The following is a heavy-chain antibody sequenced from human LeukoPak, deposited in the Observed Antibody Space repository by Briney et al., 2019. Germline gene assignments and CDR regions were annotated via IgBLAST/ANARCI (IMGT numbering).Heavy chain of an antibody. Sequence: GSLRLSCAASGFTFSRYWMSWVRQAPGKGLEWIGSIYYSGSTYYNPSLKSRVTISVDTSKNQFSLKLSSVTAADTAVYYCARLYGDYFDYWGQGTLVTVSS. V-gene: IGHV4-39*07. CDR1: GFTFSRYW. CDR3: ARLYGDYFDY. D-gene: IGHD3-16*02. J-gene: IGHJ4*02. CDR2: IYYSGST.